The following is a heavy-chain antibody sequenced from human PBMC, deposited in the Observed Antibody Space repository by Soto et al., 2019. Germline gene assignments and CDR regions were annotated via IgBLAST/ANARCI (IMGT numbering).Heavy chain of an antibody. CDR2: ISHDGKNE. D-gene: IGHD6-13*01. J-gene: IGHJ5*02. V-gene: IGHV3-30*04. Sequence: GGSLRLSCEASGFMFSSYALHWVRQAPGKGLEWVAVISHDGKNERYADSVKGRFPISRDTSKNTLYLQMESLKTVDTAVYYCARVAASAAGRLDPWGQGTLVTVSS. CDR1: GFMFSSYA. CDR3: ARVAASAAGRLDP.